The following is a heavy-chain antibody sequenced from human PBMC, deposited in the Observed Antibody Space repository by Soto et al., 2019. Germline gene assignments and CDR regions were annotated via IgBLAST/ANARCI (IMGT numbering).Heavy chain of an antibody. CDR1: GFTFSSYA. CDR2: ISYDGSNK. J-gene: IGHJ4*02. Sequence: PGGSLRLSCAASGFTFSSYAMHWVRQAPGKGLEWVAVISYDGSNKYYADSVKGRFTISRDNSNNTLFLQMNSLRTEDTAVYYCTKEGLFWSGSFDSWGQGTLVTVSS. CDR3: TKEGLFWSGSFDS. D-gene: IGHD3-3*01. V-gene: IGHV3-30-3*02.